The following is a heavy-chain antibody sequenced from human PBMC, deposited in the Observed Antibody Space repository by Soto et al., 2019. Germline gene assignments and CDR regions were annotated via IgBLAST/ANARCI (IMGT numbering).Heavy chain of an antibody. CDR2: IYYSGST. D-gene: IGHD3-10*01. J-gene: IGHJ5*02. CDR1: GGSISSSSYY. Sequence: PSETLSLTCTVSGGSISSSSYYWGWIRQPPGKGLEWIGSIYYSGSTYYNPSLKSRVTISVDTSKNQFSLKLSSVAAADTAVYYCARGLLWFGGENWFDPWGQGTLVTV. CDR3: ARGLLWFGGENWFDP. V-gene: IGHV4-39*01.